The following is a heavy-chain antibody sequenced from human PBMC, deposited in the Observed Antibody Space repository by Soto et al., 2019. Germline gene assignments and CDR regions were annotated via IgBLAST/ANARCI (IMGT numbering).Heavy chain of an antibody. Sequence: GASVKVSCKASGGNFTSYAISWVRQAPGQGLEFMGGIVPLFGTTNYAHKFRGRVTITADESTSTVYMEVSSLRSEDTAVYYCAKASGRSWYNWFDPRGQGTLVTVSS. CDR3: AKASGRSWYNWFDP. D-gene: IGHD6-13*01. J-gene: IGHJ5*02. CDR1: GGNFTSYA. V-gene: IGHV1-69*13. CDR2: IVPLFGTT.